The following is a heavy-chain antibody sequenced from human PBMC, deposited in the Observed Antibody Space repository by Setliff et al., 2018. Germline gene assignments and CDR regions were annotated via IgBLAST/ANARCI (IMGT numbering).Heavy chain of an antibody. V-gene: IGHV4-61*02. D-gene: IGHD1-26*01. CDR1: GGSLNSGSNY. Sequence: SETLSLTCAVSGGSLNSGSNYWSWIRQSTERGLEWLGRLHTSGSTTYNPALNSRVTISVDTSTNQFSLRLTSLTAADTAVYFCARDNTILGATDHWGQGTLVTVSS. J-gene: IGHJ5*02. CDR3: ARDNTILGATDH. CDR2: LHTSGST.